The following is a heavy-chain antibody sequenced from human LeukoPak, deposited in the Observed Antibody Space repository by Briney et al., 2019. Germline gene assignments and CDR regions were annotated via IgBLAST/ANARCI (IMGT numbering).Heavy chain of an antibody. V-gene: IGHV4-4*07. CDR3: AREVYYYGSGSYFNY. CDR1: GGSISSYY. Sequence: SETLSLTCTVSGGSISSYYWSWIRQPAGKGPEWIGRIYTSGSTNYNPSLKSRVTMSVDTSKNQFSLKLSSVTAADTAVYYCAREVYYYGSGSYFNYWGQGTLVTVSS. J-gene: IGHJ4*02. CDR2: IYTSGST. D-gene: IGHD3-10*01.